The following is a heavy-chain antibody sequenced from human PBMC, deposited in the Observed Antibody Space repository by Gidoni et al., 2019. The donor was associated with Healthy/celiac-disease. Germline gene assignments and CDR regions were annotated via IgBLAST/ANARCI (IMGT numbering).Heavy chain of an antibody. J-gene: IGHJ3*02. Sequence: QLQLPESGPGLVKPSEPLSLPCPVSSGPISSSSYYWGWIRQPPGKGLEWIGSIYYRGSTYYNPSLKSRGTISVDTSKNQFSLKLSSVTAADTAVYYCARHITSLWYLGAFDIWGQGTMVTVSS. CDR1: SGPISSSSYY. CDR2: IYYRGST. CDR3: ARHITSLWYLGAFDI. V-gene: IGHV4-39*01. D-gene: IGHD3-10*01.